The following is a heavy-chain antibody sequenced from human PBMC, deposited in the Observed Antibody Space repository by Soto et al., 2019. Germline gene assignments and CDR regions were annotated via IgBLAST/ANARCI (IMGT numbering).Heavy chain of an antibody. D-gene: IGHD6-19*01. CDR2: IIPMFGIP. CDR3: ARGGTSGWLKGAYDV. Sequence: QVQLVQSGAEVKKPGSSVKVSCRASGGTLNKHAITWVRRAPGQGLEWLGGIIPMFGIPNYPQKFQGRVTITADDSTNTSHMELIGLTSDDTDVYYCARGGTSGWLKGAYDVWGQGTMVTVSS. V-gene: IGHV1-69*01. J-gene: IGHJ3*01. CDR1: GGTLNKHA.